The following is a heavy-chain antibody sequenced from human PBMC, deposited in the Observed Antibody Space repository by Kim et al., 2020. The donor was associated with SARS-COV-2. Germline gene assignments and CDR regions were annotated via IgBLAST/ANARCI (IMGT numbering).Heavy chain of an antibody. CDR1: GGTFSSYA. D-gene: IGHD3-9*01. CDR3: ARAFRYFDWLTSFDY. CDR2: IIPIFGTA. J-gene: IGHJ4*02. V-gene: IGHV1-69*13. Sequence: SVKVSCKASGGTFSSYAISWVRQAPGQGLEWMGGIIPIFGTANYAQKFQGRVTITADESTSTAYMELSSLRSEDTAVYYCARAFRYFDWLTSFDYWGQGTLVTVSS.